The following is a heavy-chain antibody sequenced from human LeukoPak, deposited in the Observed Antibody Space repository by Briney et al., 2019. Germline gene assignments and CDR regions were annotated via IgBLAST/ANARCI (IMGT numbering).Heavy chain of an antibody. J-gene: IGHJ4*02. V-gene: IGHV3-15*01. Sequence: GGSLRLSCAASGFTFSNAWMSWVRQAPGKGLEWVGRIKSKTDGGTTDYAAPVKGRFTISRDDSKNTLYLQMNRLKTEDTAVYYCTTNRWSECFDYWGQGTLVTVSS. CDR2: IKSKTDGGTT. CDR1: GFTFSNAW. D-gene: IGHD3-3*01. CDR3: TTNRWSECFDY.